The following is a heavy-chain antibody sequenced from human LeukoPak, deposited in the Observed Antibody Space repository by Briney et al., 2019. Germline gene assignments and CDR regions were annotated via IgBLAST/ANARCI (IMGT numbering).Heavy chain of an antibody. CDR3: ARVLANVVPAPGGGNYYYYMDV. D-gene: IGHD2-2*01. CDR1: GGTFSSYA. Sequence: GASVKVSCKASGGTFSSYAISWVRQAPGQGLEWMGRIIPILGIANYAQKFQGRVTITADESTSTAYMELSSLRSEDTAVYYCARVLANVVPAPGGGNYYYYMDVWGKGTTVTVSS. J-gene: IGHJ6*03. CDR2: IIPILGIA. V-gene: IGHV1-69*04.